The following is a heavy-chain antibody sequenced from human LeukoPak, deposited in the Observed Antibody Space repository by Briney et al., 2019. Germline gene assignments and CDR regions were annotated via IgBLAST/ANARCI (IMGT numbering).Heavy chain of an antibody. CDR3: AKMKLSAAGFDP. J-gene: IGHJ5*02. CDR1: GFTFSSYA. Sequence: GGSLRLSCAASGFTFSSYAMHWVRQAPGKGLEWVAVISYDGSNKYYADSVKGRFTISRDNSKNTLCLQMNSLRAEDTAVYFCAKMKLSAAGFDPWGQGTLVTVSS. CDR2: ISYDGSNK. D-gene: IGHD1-14*01. V-gene: IGHV3-30*04.